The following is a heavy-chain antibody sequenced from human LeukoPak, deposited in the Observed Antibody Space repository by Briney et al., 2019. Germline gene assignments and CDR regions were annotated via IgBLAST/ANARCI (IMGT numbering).Heavy chain of an antibody. D-gene: IGHD3-3*01. J-gene: IGHJ4*02. CDR3: AKDPLLLDHGSLPPTDY. V-gene: IGHV3-23*01. CDR1: GFTFSSYA. CDR2: ISGSGGST. Sequence: GGSLRLPCAASGFTFSSYAMSWVRQAPGKGLEWVSAISGSGGSTYYADSVKGRFTISRDNSKNTLYLQMNSLRAEDTAVYYCAKDPLLLDHGSLPPTDYWGQGTLVTVSS.